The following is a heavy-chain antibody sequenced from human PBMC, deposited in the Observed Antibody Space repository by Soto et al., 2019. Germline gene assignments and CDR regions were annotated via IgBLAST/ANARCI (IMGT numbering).Heavy chain of an antibody. Sequence: GGSLRLSCAASGFTFSDYYMSWIRQAPGKGLEWVSYISSSSSYTNYADSVKGRFTISRDNAKNSLYLQMNSLRAEDTAVYYCAPVPPGATTHWGQGTMVTVSS. CDR2: ISSSSSYT. D-gene: IGHD1-26*01. J-gene: IGHJ3*01. CDR1: GFTFSDYY. V-gene: IGHV3-11*06. CDR3: APVPPGATTH.